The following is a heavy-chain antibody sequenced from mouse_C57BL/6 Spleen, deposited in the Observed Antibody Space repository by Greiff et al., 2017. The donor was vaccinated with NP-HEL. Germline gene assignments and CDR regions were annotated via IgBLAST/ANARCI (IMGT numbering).Heavy chain of an antibody. CDR2: IDPSDSYT. Sequence: QVQLQQPGAELVMPGASVKLSCKASGYTFTSYWMHWVKQRPGQGLEWIGEIDPSDSYTNYNQKFKGKSTLTVDKSSSTAYMQLSSLTSEDSAVYYCARSVTASCYAKGYGGQGTTVTVSS. D-gene: IGHD2-5*01. CDR3: ARSVTASCYAKGY. J-gene: IGHJ4*01. CDR1: GYTFTSYW. V-gene: IGHV1-69*01.